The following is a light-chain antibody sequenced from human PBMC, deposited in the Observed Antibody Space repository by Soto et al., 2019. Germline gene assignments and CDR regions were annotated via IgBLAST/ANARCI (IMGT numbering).Light chain of an antibody. CDR2: DAS. J-gene: IGKJ4*01. CDR1: QSISSW. V-gene: IGKV1-5*01. CDR3: QQYHSFPLT. Sequence: DIQMTQSPSTLSASVGDRVTITCRASQSISSWLAWYQQKPGKAPKLLIYDASGLESGVSSKFSGSGSGTEFTLTINSLQPDDFATYYCQQYHSFPLTFGGGTKVDIK.